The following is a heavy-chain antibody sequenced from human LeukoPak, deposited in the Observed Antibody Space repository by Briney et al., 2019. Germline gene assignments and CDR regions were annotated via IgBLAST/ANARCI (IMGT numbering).Heavy chain of an antibody. V-gene: IGHV4-34*01. Sequence: SETLSLTCAVYGGSFSGYYWSWIRQPPGKGLEWIGEINHSGSTNYNPSLKSRVTISVDTSKNQFSLKLSSVTAADTAVYYCARTPLRDFRGAIAYYFDYWGQGTLVTVSS. CDR3: ARTPLRDFRGAIAYYFDY. J-gene: IGHJ4*02. CDR1: GGSFSGYY. CDR2: INHSGST. D-gene: IGHD3-10*01.